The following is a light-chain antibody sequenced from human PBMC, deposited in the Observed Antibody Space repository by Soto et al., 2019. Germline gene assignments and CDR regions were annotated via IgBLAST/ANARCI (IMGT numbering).Light chain of an antibody. J-gene: IGKJ4*01. V-gene: IGKV3-15*01. CDR1: QSVSSN. Sequence: EIVMTQSPATLSVSPGERATLSCRASQSVSSNLDWYQQKPGQAPRLLIYGASTRATGIPARFSGSGSGTEFTLTFSSLQSEDFAVYYCQHYNNWPPLTFGGGTKVEIK. CDR3: QHYNNWPPLT. CDR2: GAS.